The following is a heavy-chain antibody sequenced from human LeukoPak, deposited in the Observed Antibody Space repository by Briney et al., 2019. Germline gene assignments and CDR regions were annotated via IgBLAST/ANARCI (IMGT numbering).Heavy chain of an antibody. V-gene: IGHV1-69*06. Sequence: SVKVSCKASGGTFSSYAISWVRQAPGQGLEWMGGIIPIFGTANYAQKFQGRVTITADKSTSTAYMELSSLRSEDTAVYYCARGFSSGWDDAFDIWGRGTMVTVSS. CDR3: ARGFSSGWDDAFDI. D-gene: IGHD6-19*01. CDR2: IIPIFGTA. CDR1: GGTFSSYA. J-gene: IGHJ3*02.